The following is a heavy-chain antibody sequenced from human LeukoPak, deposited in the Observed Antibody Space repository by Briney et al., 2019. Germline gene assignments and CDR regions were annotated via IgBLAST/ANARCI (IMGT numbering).Heavy chain of an antibody. CDR1: GYTFTNYG. CDR3: ARGRYCSGGSCYSGAFDN. V-gene: IGHV1-18*01. Sequence: ASVKVSCKASGYTFTNYGISWVRQAPGQGLEWMVWSSAHNGNTDYAQKVQGRVTMTTDTSTSTAYMELRSLRSDDTAVYYCARGRYCSGGSCYSGAFDNWGQGTMVTVSS. D-gene: IGHD2-15*01. CDR2: SSAHNGNT. J-gene: IGHJ3*02.